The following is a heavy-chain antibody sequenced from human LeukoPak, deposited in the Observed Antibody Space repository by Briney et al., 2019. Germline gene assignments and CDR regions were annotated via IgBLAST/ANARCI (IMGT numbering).Heavy chain of an antibody. J-gene: IGHJ3*02. V-gene: IGHV1-46*01. Sequence: EASVKVSCKASGYTFTSYYMHWVRQAPGQGLEWMGIINPSGGSTSYAQKFQGRVTMTRDMSTSTAYMELRSLRSDDTAVYYCAREESMTTVTTHAFEIWGQGTMVTVSS. CDR2: INPSGGST. D-gene: IGHD4-17*01. CDR3: AREESMTTVTTHAFEI. CDR1: GYTFTSYY.